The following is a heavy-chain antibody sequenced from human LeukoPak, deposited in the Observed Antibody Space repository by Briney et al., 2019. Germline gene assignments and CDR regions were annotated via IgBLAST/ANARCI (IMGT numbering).Heavy chain of an antibody. CDR3: ARTSLRAFHI. CDR1: GFTFSSYS. J-gene: IGHJ3*02. CDR2: ISSSSNTI. V-gene: IGHV3-48*02. Sequence: GGSLRLSCAASGFTFSSYSMNWVRQAPGKGPEWVSYISSSSNTIYHADSVKGRFTISRDNAKNSLYLQMNSLRDEDTAVYYCARTSLRAFHIWGRGTMVTVSS.